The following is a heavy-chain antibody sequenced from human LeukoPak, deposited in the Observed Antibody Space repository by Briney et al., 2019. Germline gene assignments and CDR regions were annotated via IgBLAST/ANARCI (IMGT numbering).Heavy chain of an antibody. V-gene: IGHV3-21*01. D-gene: IGHD3-10*01. Sequence: GGSLRLSCAASGFTVSSYSMNWVRQAPGKGLEWVSSISSSSSYIYYADSVKGRFTISRDNAKNSLYPQMSSLRAEDTAVYYCARDQFGKGNWFDPWGQGTLVTVSS. CDR3: ARDQFGKGNWFDP. J-gene: IGHJ5*02. CDR2: ISSSSSYI. CDR1: GFTVSSYS.